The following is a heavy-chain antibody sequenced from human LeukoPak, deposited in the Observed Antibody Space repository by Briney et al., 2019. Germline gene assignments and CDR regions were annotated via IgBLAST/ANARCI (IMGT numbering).Heavy chain of an antibody. J-gene: IGHJ4*02. CDR2: ISSSGGST. CDR1: GFTFSSYA. V-gene: IGHV3-23*01. CDR3: AKDKEWLPSYFDY. Sequence: AGSLRLSCAASGFTFSSYAMSWVRQAPGKGLEWVAAISSSGGSTDYADSVKGRFTISRDNSKNTVYLQMNSLRAEDTAVYFCAKDKEWLPSYFDYWGQGTLVTVSS. D-gene: IGHD3-3*01.